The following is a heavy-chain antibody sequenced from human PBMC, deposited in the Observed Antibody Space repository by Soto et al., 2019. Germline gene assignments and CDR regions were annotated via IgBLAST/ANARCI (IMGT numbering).Heavy chain of an antibody. CDR3: ARSTRGFSYGTIDY. V-gene: IGHV3-21*01. Sequence: GGSLRLSCAVSGFTFSSHSMNWVRQAPGKGLEWVSSITTSSESKYYTDSVKGRFTLSRDNAKNSLYLQMNSLRAEDTAVYYCARSTRGFSYGTIDYWGRGTLVTVSS. D-gene: IGHD5-18*01. J-gene: IGHJ4*02. CDR1: GFTFSSHS. CDR2: ITTSSESK.